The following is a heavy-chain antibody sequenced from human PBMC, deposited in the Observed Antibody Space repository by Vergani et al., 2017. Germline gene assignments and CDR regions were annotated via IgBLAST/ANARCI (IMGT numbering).Heavy chain of an antibody. CDR2: IYPGDSDT. D-gene: IGHD5-18*01. V-gene: IGHV5-51*01. Sequence: EVQLVQSGAEVKKPGESLKIFCKGSGYSFTSYWIGWVRQMPGKGLELMGIIYPGDSDTRYSPSFQGQVTISADKSISTAYLQWSSLKASDTAMYYCARQTYSYEPFFDYWGQGTLVTVSS. CDR1: GYSFTSYW. J-gene: IGHJ4*02. CDR3: ARQTYSYEPFFDY.